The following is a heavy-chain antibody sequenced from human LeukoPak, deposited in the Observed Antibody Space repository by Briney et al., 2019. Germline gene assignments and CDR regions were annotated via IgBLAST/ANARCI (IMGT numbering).Heavy chain of an antibody. CDR2: IRSKAYGGTT. D-gene: IGHD3-3*01. Sequence: GGSLRLSCTASGFTFGDYAMSWVRQAPGKGLEWVGFIRSKAYGGTTEYAASVKGRFTISRDDSKSIAYLQMNSLKTEDTAVYCCTRVGEAYYDFWSGYFTPFWFDPWGQGTLVTVSS. V-gene: IGHV3-49*04. CDR3: TRVGEAYYDFWSGYFTPFWFDP. J-gene: IGHJ5*02. CDR1: GFTFGDYA.